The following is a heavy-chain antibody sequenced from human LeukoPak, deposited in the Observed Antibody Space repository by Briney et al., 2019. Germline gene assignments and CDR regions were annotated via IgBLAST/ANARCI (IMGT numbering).Heavy chain of an antibody. Sequence: GGSLRLSCAASGFTFSTCAMHWVRQAPGKGLEWVTFIRSDGINKYYADSVKGRFTISRDNSKNTLYLQMNSLRDEDTAVYYCAKGRPGAGKWHLHYWGQGSLVTVSS. CDR2: IRSDGINK. CDR1: GFTFSTCA. D-gene: IGHD2-8*01. CDR3: AKGRPGAGKWHLHY. V-gene: IGHV3-30*02. J-gene: IGHJ4*02.